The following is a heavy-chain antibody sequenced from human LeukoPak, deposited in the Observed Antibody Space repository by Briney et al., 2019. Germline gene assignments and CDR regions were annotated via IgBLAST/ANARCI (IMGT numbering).Heavy chain of an antibody. D-gene: IGHD2-2*01. Sequence: GSSVKVSCKASGGTFSSYAISWVRQAPGRGLEWMGGIIPIFGTANYAQKFQGRVTITADESTSTAYMELSSLRSEDTTVYYCARVQYQLLQGLDYWGQGTLVTVSS. CDR3: ARVQYQLLQGLDY. V-gene: IGHV1-69*01. J-gene: IGHJ4*02. CDR1: GGTFSSYA. CDR2: IIPIFGTA.